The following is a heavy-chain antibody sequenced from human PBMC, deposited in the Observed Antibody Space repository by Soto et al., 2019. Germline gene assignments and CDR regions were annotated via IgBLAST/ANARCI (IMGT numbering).Heavy chain of an antibody. V-gene: IGHV1-69*06. Sequence: QVQLVQSGAEVKKPGSSVKVSCKASGGTFSSLDINWVRQAPGQGLEWMGGIIPISETTNYAQIFQGRVSIVADKSTSTAYMELSRLRSEDTAVYYCARALLSHSYASGGYDSYFHAMDVWGQGTPVTVSS. CDR1: GGTFSSLD. J-gene: IGHJ6*02. D-gene: IGHD3-22*01. CDR2: IIPISETT. CDR3: ARALLSHSYASGGYDSYFHAMDV.